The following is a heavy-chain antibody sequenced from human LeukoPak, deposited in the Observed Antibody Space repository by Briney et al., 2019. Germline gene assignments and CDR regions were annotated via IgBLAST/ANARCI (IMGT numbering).Heavy chain of an antibody. Sequence: GESLEISCKGSGYSFTSYWIGWVRQMPGKGLEWMGIIYPGDSDTRYSPSFQGQVTISADKSISTAYLQWSSLKASDTAMYYCARLEVGIAAAGTSGPTDYWGQGTLVTVSS. CDR3: ARLEVGIAAAGTSGPTDY. V-gene: IGHV5-51*01. CDR2: IYPGDSDT. J-gene: IGHJ4*02. CDR1: GYSFTSYW. D-gene: IGHD6-13*01.